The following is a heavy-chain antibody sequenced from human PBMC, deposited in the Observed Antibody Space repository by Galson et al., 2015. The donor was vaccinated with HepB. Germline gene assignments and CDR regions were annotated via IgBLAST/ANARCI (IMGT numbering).Heavy chain of an antibody. V-gene: IGHV5-51*01. CDR2: IYPGDSDT. Sequence: QSGAEVKKPGESLKISCKGSGYSFTRYWIGWVRQMPGKGLEWMGIIYPGDSDTRYSPSFQGQVTISADKSISTAYLQWSSLKDSDTAMYYCARQKDIDYYYYAMDVWGQGTTVTVSS. CDR1: GYSFTRYW. J-gene: IGHJ6*02. D-gene: IGHD2-15*01. CDR3: ARQKDIDYYYYAMDV.